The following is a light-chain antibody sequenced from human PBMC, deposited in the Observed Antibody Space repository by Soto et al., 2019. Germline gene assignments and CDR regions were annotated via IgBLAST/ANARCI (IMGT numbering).Light chain of an antibody. CDR1: QSVSSSY. J-gene: IGKJ2*01. CDR3: QQYGST. Sequence: EIVLTQSPGTLSLSPGERATLSCRASQSVSSSYLAWYQQKPGQAPRLLIYGASSRATGIPDRFSGSGSGTDFTLTISRLEPEDFAVYYCQQYGSTFGQGTKLETK. CDR2: GAS. V-gene: IGKV3-20*01.